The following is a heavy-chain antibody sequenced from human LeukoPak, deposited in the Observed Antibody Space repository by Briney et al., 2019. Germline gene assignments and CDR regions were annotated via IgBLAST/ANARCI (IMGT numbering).Heavy chain of an antibody. CDR2: ITTGDGNT. CDR3: ANMSSWLLGVPINY. CDR1: GFTFSSYT. J-gene: IGHJ4*02. V-gene: IGHV3-23*01. Sequence: PGGSLRLSCTASGFTFSSYTMTWVRQAPGKGLKWVSTITTGDGNTYYADSVKGRFTVSRDDSKNTLYLQMNSLRAEDTAVYYCANMSSWLLGVPINYWGQGTLVTVSS. D-gene: IGHD3-22*01.